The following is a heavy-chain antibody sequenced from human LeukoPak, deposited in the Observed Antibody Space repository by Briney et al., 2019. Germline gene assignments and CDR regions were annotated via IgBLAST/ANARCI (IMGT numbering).Heavy chain of an antibody. Sequence: KTGGSLRLSCAASGFTFSSYSMNWVRQAPGKGLEWVSSISSSSSYIYYADSVKGRFTISRDNAKNSLYLQMNSLRAEDTAVYYCARGRNTIFGVGAVDYWGQGTLVTVSS. CDR1: GFTFSSYS. J-gene: IGHJ4*02. V-gene: IGHV3-21*01. CDR3: ARGRNTIFGVGAVDY. D-gene: IGHD3-3*01. CDR2: ISSSSSYI.